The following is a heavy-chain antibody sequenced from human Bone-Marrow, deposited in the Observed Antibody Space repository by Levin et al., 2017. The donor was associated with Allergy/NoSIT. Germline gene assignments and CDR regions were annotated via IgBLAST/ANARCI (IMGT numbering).Heavy chain of an antibody. Sequence: GGSLRLSCAASGFSVSDHYMGWVRQAPGKGLEWVGRCRNKANGYSTAYAASVQGRCTMSKDESKNSLYLQMSSLNIEDTAVYFCTRYFDSGNRDPGYWGQGTLVTVSS. CDR2: CRNKANGYST. V-gene: IGHV3-72*01. CDR3: TRYFDSGNRDPGY. D-gene: IGHD3-10*01. CDR1: GFSVSDHY. J-gene: IGHJ4*02.